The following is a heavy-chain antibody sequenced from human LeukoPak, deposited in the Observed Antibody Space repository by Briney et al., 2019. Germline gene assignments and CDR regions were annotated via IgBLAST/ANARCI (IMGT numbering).Heavy chain of an antibody. Sequence: GGSLRLSCAASGFTFSNYWMSWVRQAPGKGLEWVANIKQDGSEKYYVDSVKGRFTISRDNAKNSLYLQMNSLRAEDSAVYYCASGKYSSSSSGFDYWGQGTLVTVSS. CDR2: IKQDGSEK. CDR3: ASGKYSSSSSGFDY. V-gene: IGHV3-7*01. J-gene: IGHJ4*02. D-gene: IGHD6-6*01. CDR1: GFTFSNYW.